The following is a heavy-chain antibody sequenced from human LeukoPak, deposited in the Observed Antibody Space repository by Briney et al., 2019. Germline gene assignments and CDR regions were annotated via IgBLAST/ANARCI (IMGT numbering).Heavy chain of an antibody. CDR3: AREPGLARSTFFDY. CDR1: GYTFTSYA. V-gene: IGHV1-3*01. CDR2: INAGNGNT. Sequence: ASVNVSCKASGYTFTSYAMHWVRQAPGQRLEWMGWINAGNGNTKYSQKFQGRVTITRDTSASTAYMELSSLRSDDTAFYYCAREPGLARSTFFDYWGQGTLVTVST. D-gene: IGHD3-16*01. J-gene: IGHJ4*02.